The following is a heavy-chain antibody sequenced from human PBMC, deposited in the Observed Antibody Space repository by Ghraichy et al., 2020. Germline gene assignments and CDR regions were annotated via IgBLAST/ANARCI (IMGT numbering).Heavy chain of an antibody. D-gene: IGHD3-10*01. CDR1: GGTFSSYA. Sequence: SVKVSCKASGGTFSSYAISWVRQAPGQGLEWMGGIIPIFGTANYAQKFQGRVTITADESTSTAYMELSSLRSEDTAVYYCAREESTSSPGGYYYYYMDVWGKGTTVTVSS. CDR2: IIPIFGTA. J-gene: IGHJ6*03. CDR3: AREESTSSPGGYYYYYMDV. V-gene: IGHV1-69*13.